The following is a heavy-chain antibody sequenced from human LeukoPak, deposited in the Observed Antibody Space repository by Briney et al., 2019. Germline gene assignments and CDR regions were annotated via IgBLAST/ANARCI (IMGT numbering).Heavy chain of an antibody. D-gene: IGHD3-22*01. CDR2: ISSSSSYI. J-gene: IGHJ4*02. Sequence: GGSLRLSCAASGFTFSSYWMHWVRQAPGKGLEWVSSISSSSSYIYYADSVKGRFTISRDNAKNSLYLQMNSLRAEDTAVYYCARQGQGYYYDSSGYYRHDYWGQGTLVTVSS. V-gene: IGHV3-21*01. CDR3: ARQGQGYYYDSSGYYRHDY. CDR1: GFTFSSYW.